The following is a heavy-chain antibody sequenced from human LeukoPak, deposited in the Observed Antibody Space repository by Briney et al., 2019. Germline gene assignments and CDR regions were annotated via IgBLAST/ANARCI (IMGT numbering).Heavy chain of an antibody. V-gene: IGHV3-15*01. D-gene: IGHD3-10*01. Sequence: GGSLRLSCAASGFTFSDAWMSWVRQAPGKGLEWVGHIKSKTAGGTTAYAAPVKGRFTISRADSKNTLYLQMNSLKAEDTAVYYCGTEYYGSYNYWGQGSLVTVSS. CDR1: GFTFSDAW. J-gene: IGHJ4*02. CDR2: IKSKTAGGTT. CDR3: GTEYYGSYNY.